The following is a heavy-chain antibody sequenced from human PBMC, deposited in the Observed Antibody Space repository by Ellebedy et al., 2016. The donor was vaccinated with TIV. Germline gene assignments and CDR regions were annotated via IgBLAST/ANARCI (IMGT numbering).Heavy chain of an antibody. CDR3: ARWYDDSWTGYYT. V-gene: IGHV3-7*02. CDR1: GFTFSSYW. D-gene: IGHD3-3*01. J-gene: IGHJ5*02. CDR2: IKYDGSEK. Sequence: GESLKISCAASGFTFSSYWMSWVRQAPGKGLEWVANIKYDGSEKYYGDSVKGRFTISRDNAKKSLYLQMDSLRAEDTAVYYCARWYDDSWTGYYTWGQGTLVTVSS.